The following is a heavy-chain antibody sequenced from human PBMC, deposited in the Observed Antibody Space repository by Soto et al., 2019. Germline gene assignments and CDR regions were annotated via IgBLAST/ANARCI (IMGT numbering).Heavy chain of an antibody. J-gene: IGHJ4*02. CDR1: GFTFSSYA. Sequence: GGSLRLSCAASGFTFSSYAMSWVRQAPGKGLEWVSSISGSGGGTYYADSVKGRFTISRDNSKNTLYLQMNSLRGEDTAVYYCAKAPQMAAAGTGLWGQGTLVTVSS. CDR2: ISGSGGGT. D-gene: IGHD6-13*01. CDR3: AKAPQMAAAGTGL. V-gene: IGHV3-23*01.